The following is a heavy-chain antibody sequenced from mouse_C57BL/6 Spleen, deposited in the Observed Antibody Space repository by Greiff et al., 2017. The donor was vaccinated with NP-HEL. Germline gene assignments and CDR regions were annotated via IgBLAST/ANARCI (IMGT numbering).Heavy chain of an antibody. D-gene: IGHD1-3*01. J-gene: IGHJ2*01. CDR2: INYDGSST. CDR3: AREGSTKGFDY. Sequence: EVMLVESEGGLVQPGSSMKLSCTASGFTFSDYYMAWVRQVPEKGLEWVANINYDGSSTYYLDSLKGRFIISRDNAKNILYLQRSSLKSEDTATYYCAREGSTKGFDYWGQGTTLTVSS. CDR1: GFTFSDYY. V-gene: IGHV5-16*01.